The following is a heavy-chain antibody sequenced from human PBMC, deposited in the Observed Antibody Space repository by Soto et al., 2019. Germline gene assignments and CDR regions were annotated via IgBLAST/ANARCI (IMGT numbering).Heavy chain of an antibody. Sequence: ASVKVSCKASGYTFTSYYMHWVRQAPGQGLEWMGIINPSGGSTSYAQKFQGRVTMTRDTSTSTVYMELSSLRSEDTAVYYCARDRTPIRNDFWSGSRRNWFDPWGQGTLVTVSS. J-gene: IGHJ5*02. CDR1: GYTFTSYY. CDR2: INPSGGST. V-gene: IGHV1-46*01. D-gene: IGHD3-3*01. CDR3: ARDRTPIRNDFWSGSRRNWFDP.